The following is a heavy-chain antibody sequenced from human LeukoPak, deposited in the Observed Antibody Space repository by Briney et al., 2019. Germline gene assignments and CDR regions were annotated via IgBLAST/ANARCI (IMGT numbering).Heavy chain of an antibody. V-gene: IGHV3-30*04. Sequence: GRSLRLSCAASGFTFSSYAMHWVRQAPGKGLEWVAVISYDGSNKYYADSVKGRFTISRDNSKNTLYLQMNSLRAEDTAVYYCARDSGQQLVPDYWGQGTLVTVSS. D-gene: IGHD6-13*01. J-gene: IGHJ4*02. CDR3: ARDSGQQLVPDY. CDR2: ISYDGSNK. CDR1: GFTFSSYA.